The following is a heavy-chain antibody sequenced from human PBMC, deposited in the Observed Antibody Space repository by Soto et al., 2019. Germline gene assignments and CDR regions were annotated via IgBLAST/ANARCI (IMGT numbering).Heavy chain of an antibody. D-gene: IGHD6-19*01. CDR2: IYFGGTT. Sequence: SETLSLTCTVSGGSLSPNYWTWIRQPPGKGREWVGYIYFGGTTSYNPSLRSRVTRSLETSKTHFSLKLHSVTAADTALYYCARMWLTRYDFRGHGTLVTVSS. V-gene: IGHV4-59*01. CDR3: ARMWLTRYDF. CDR1: GGSLSPNY. J-gene: IGHJ4*01.